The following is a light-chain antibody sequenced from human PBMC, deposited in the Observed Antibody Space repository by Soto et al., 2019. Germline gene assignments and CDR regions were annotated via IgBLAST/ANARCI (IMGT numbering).Light chain of an antibody. CDR3: QQYNSCL. V-gene: IGKV1-5*01. CDR2: DAS. J-gene: IGKJ1*01. CDR1: QSISTW. Sequence: DIQMTQSPSTVSASVGDRVTITCRASQSISTWLAWYQQKPGKAPKLLIYDASSLESGVPSRFSGSGSGTEFTLTISSLQPDDFATYYCQQYNSCLFGQGTKVEI.